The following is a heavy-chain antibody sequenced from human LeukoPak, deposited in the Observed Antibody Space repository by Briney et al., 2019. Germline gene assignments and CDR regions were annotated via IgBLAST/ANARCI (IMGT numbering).Heavy chain of an antibody. CDR3: TGFGWDGDGFDI. CDR1: GFTFSSYA. CDR2: ISGSGGST. V-gene: IGHV3-23*01. J-gene: IGHJ3*02. D-gene: IGHD6-19*01. Sequence: PGGSLRLSCAASGFTFSSYAMSWVRQAPGKGLEWVSAISGSGGSTYYADSVKGRFTISRDNSKNTLDLQMNSLRAEDTAVYYCTGFGWDGDGFDIWGQGTMVTVSS.